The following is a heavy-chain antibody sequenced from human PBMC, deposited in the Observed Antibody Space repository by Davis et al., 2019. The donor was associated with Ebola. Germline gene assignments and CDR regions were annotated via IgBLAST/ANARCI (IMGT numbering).Heavy chain of an antibody. CDR2: IYYSGST. Sequence: GSLRLSCAASGFTFSSYAMSWVRQPPGKGLEWIGYIYYSGSTNYNPSLKSRVTISVNTSKNQFSLKLSSVTAADTAVYYCARVSCSSTSCTQGPDYYYYDMDVWGQGTTVTVSS. V-gene: IGHV4-59*01. CDR3: ARVSCSSTSCTQGPDYYYYDMDV. J-gene: IGHJ6*02. CDR1: GFTFSSYA. D-gene: IGHD2-2*01.